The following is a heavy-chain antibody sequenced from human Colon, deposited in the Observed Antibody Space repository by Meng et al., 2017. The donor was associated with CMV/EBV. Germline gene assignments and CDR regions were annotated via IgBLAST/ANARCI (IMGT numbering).Heavy chain of an antibody. V-gene: IGHV3-23*01. CDR3: AKGGSYNCYCYGMDI. J-gene: IGHJ6*02. D-gene: IGHD1-26*01. CDR2: ISGSGGST. Sequence: GESLKISCAASGFTFSSYAMSWVRQAPGKGLEWVSAISGSGGSTYYADSVKGRFTISRDNSKNTLYLQMNSLRAEDTAVYYCAKGGSYNCYCYGMDIWGQGTTVTVSS. CDR1: GFTFSSYA.